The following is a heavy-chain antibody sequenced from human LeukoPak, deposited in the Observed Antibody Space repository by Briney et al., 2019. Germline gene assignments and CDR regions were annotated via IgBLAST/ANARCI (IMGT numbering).Heavy chain of an antibody. Sequence: SETLSLTCTVSGGSISSYYLSWIRQPPGKELEWIGYICYSGSTKYNPSLMSRVTISVDTSKNQFSLKLSSVTAADTAVYYCARYCSSTSCLGFDNWGQGTLVTVSS. CDR2: ICYSGST. CDR3: ARYCSSTSCLGFDN. V-gene: IGHV4-59*01. J-gene: IGHJ4*02. CDR1: GGSISSYY. D-gene: IGHD2-2*01.